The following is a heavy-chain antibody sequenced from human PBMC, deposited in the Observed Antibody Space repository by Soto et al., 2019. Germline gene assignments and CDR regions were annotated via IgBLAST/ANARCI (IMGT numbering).Heavy chain of an antibody. V-gene: IGHV4-59*01. CDR3: ARSYYGSGSYYLGYYYYGMDV. CDR1: GGSISSYY. J-gene: IGHJ6*02. Sequence: SETLSLTCTVSGGSISSYYWSWIRQPPGKGLEWIGYIYYRGSTNYNPSLKSRVTISVDTSKNQFSQKLSSVTAADTAVYYCARSYYGSGSYYLGYYYYGMDVWGQGTTVT. CDR2: IYYRGST. D-gene: IGHD3-10*01.